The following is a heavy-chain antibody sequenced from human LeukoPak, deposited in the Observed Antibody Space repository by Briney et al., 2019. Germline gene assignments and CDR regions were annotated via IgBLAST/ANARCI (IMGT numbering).Heavy chain of an antibody. CDR1: GGSISSYY. D-gene: IGHD3-9*01. CDR3: ARHTSDILIGSGHNYCNY. V-gene: IGHV4-59*08. CDR2: IYYSGST. Sequence: SETLSLTCTVSGGSISSYYWSWIRQPPGKGLEWIGYIYYSGSTNYNPSLKSRVTISVDTSKNQFSLKLSSVTAADTAVYFCARHTSDILIGSGHNYCNYWGQGTLVTVSS. J-gene: IGHJ4*02.